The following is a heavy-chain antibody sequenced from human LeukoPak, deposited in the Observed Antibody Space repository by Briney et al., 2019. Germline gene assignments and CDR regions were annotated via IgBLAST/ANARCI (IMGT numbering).Heavy chain of an antibody. CDR2: ISSSSSYI. D-gene: IGHD5-18*01. V-gene: IGHV3-21*01. Sequence: GGFLRLSCAASGFTFSSYSMNWVRQAPGKGLEWVSSISSSSSYIYYADSVKGRFTISRDNAKNSLYLQMNSLRAEDTAVYYCAYRHGGFAFDIWGQGTMVTVSS. CDR1: GFTFSSYS. J-gene: IGHJ3*02. CDR3: AYRHGGFAFDI.